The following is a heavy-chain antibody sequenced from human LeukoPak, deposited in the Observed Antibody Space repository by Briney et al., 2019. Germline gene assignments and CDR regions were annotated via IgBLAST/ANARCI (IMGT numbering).Heavy chain of an antibody. CDR1: GYTFTSYY. CDR2: TNPSGGST. CDR3: ARDSHEDAFDI. V-gene: IGHV1-46*01. Sequence: ASVKASCKASGYTFTSYYMHWVRQAPGQGLEWMGMTNPSGGSTSYAQKFQGRVTMTRDTSTSTVYMELSSLRSEDTAMFYCARDSHEDAFDIWGQGTMVTVSS. J-gene: IGHJ3*02.